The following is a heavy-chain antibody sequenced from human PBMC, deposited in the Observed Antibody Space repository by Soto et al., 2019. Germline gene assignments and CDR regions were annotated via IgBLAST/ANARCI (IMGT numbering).Heavy chain of an antibody. J-gene: IGHJ4*02. Sequence: QVQLVESGGGVVQPGRSLRLSCAASGFTFSSYAMHWVRQAPGKGLEWVAVISYDGSNKYYADSVKGRFTISRDNSKNTLYLQMNSLRAEDTAVYYWARRHDYWGQGTLVTVSS. CDR1: GFTFSSYA. CDR2: ISYDGSNK. V-gene: IGHV3-30-3*01. CDR3: ARRHDY.